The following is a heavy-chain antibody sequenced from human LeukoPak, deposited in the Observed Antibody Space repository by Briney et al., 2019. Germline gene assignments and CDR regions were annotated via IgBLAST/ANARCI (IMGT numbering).Heavy chain of an antibody. Sequence: GGSLRLSCAASGFSFSTYGMHWVRQAPGKGLEWVAFIRYDGSNEYYTDSVKGRFTISRDNSKNTVYLQMNSLRGEDTAFCYCAKGHYDTSYYYMDVWGKGTTVTVSS. CDR3: AKGHYDTSYYYMDV. D-gene: IGHD3-22*01. V-gene: IGHV3-30*02. CDR1: GFSFSTYG. CDR2: IRYDGSNE. J-gene: IGHJ6*03.